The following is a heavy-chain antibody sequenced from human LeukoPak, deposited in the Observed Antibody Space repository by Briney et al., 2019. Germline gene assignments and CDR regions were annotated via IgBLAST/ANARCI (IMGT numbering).Heavy chain of an antibody. CDR3: AREGRQFTYYFDY. CDR1: VYTFTSYV. V-gene: IGHV1-18*01. D-gene: IGHD3-10*01. J-gene: IGHJ4*02. CDR2: ISAYNGNT. Sequence: ASVKVSCKASVYTFTSYVISWVRHAPGQGLEWMGWISAYNGNTNYAQKLQGRVTMTTDTSTSTAYMELRSLRYDDTDVYYCAREGRQFTYYFDYWGQGTLVTVSS.